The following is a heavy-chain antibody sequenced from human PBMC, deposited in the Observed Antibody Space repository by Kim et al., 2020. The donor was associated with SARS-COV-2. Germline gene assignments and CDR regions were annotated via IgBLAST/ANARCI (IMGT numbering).Heavy chain of an antibody. CDR3: ARGPKVRIASRSYWYFDL. V-gene: IGHV1-69*13. D-gene: IGHD1-1*01. Sequence: SVKVSCKASGGTFSSYAISWVRQAPGQGLEWMGGIIPIFGTANYAQKFQGRVTITADESTSTAYMELSSLRSEDTAVYYCARGPKVRIASRSYWYFDLWGRGTLVTVSS. CDR1: GGTFSSYA. J-gene: IGHJ2*01. CDR2: IIPIFGTA.